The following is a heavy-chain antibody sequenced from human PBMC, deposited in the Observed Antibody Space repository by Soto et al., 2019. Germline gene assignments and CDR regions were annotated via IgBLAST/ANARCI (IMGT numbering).Heavy chain of an antibody. J-gene: IGHJ6*02. V-gene: IGHV1-24*01. CDR3: ATSASGDYGYYYYGMDV. Sequence: ASVKVSCKVSGYTLTELSMHWVRQAPGKRLEWMGGFDPEDGETIYAQKFQGRVTMTEDTSTDTAYMELSSLRSEDTAVYYCATSASGDYGYYYYGMDVWGQGTTVTVSS. CDR2: FDPEDGET. CDR1: GYTLTELS. D-gene: IGHD2-21*02.